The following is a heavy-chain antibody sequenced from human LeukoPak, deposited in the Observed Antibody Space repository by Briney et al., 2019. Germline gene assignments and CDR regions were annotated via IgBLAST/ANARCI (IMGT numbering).Heavy chain of an antibody. CDR3: AKEPPYSYGQFDY. CDR2: ISVSGENT. J-gene: IGHJ4*02. D-gene: IGHD5-18*01. V-gene: IGHV3-23*01. CDR1: GFTFSSYA. Sequence: PGGSLRLSCAASGFTFSSYAMTWVRQAPGKGLQWVSTISVSGENTYYADSVKGRFTIPRDISKSTLYLQMNSLRDEDTALYYCAKEPPYSYGQFDYWGQGTLVTVSS.